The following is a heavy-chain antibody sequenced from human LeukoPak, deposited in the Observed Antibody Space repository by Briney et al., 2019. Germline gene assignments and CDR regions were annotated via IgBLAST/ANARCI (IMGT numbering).Heavy chain of an antibody. Sequence: SETLSLTCTVSGYSISSGYYWGWIRQPPGKGLEWIGSIYHSGSTYYNPSLKSRVTISVDTSKNQFSLKLSSVTAADTAVYYCARDTGQQRTPEIYYFDYWGQGTLVTVSS. CDR1: GYSISSGYY. CDR3: ARDTGQQRTPEIYYFDY. CDR2: IYHSGST. V-gene: IGHV4-38-2*02. D-gene: IGHD6-13*01. J-gene: IGHJ4*02.